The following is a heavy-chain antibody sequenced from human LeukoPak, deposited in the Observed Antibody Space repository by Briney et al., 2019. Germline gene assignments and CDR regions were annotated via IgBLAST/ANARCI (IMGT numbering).Heavy chain of an antibody. CDR2: ITPKSGDT. CDR1: GYTFSDFY. CDR3: ARVRLADERAWAY. Sequence: ASVKVSCKASGYTFSDFYIHWVRQAPGQGLEYVGWITPKSGDTYSPQRFQGRVTMTRDASISTAYMELSSLRPDDTAVYFCARVRLADERAWAYWGQGTLVTVSS. J-gene: IGHJ4*02. V-gene: IGHV1-2*02. D-gene: IGHD3-3*02.